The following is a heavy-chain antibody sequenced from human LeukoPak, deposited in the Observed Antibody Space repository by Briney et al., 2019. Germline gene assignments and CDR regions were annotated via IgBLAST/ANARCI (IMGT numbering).Heavy chain of an antibody. V-gene: IGHV3-30-3*01. J-gene: IGHJ4*02. Sequence: GGSLRLSCAASGFTFSSYAMHWVRQAPGKGLEWVAVISYDGSNRYYADSVKGRFTISRDNSKNTLYLQMNSLRAEDTAVYYCAREPSWAYYGIPGGYFDYWGQGTLVTVSS. D-gene: IGHD3-10*01. CDR1: GFTFSSYA. CDR2: ISYDGSNR. CDR3: AREPSWAYYGIPGGYFDY.